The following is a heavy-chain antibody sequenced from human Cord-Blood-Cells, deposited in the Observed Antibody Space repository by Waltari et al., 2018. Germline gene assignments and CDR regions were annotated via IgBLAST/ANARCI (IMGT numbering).Heavy chain of an antibody. V-gene: IGHV4-34*01. CDR2: INHRGST. J-gene: IGHJ1*01. CDR3: ARGGDIVVVPAAIAYFQH. CDR1: GGSFSGYY. Sequence: QVQLQQWGAGLLKPSETLSLTCAVYGGSFSGYYWSWIRQPPGKGLEWIGEINHRGSTNDNPSLKSRVTISVDTSKNQCSLKLSSVTAADTAVYYCARGGDIVVVPAAIAYFQHWGQGTLVTVSS. D-gene: IGHD2-2*02.